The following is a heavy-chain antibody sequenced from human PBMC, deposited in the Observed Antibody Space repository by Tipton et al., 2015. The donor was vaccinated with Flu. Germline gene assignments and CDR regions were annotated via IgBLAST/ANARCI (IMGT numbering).Heavy chain of an antibody. CDR3: ARHVEGYSGYENGFDT. CDR2: AFYRGSP. CDR1: CGSVSSRTDY. J-gene: IGHJ5*02. V-gene: IGHV4-39*01. D-gene: IGHD5-12*01. Sequence: TLSLTCTVSCGSVSSRTDYWVWIRKPPGKGLEWIGRAFYRGSPRDNPSLKSRFTISVDISKNQFSLRLSSVTAADTAVYFCARHVEGYSGYENGFDTWGQGTLVTVSS.